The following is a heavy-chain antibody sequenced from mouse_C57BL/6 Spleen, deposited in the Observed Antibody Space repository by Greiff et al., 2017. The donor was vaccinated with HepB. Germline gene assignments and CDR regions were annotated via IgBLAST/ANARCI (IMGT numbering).Heavy chain of an antibody. J-gene: IGHJ2*01. Sequence: QVQLKESGAELVKPGASVKISCKASGYAFSSYWMNWVKQRPGKGLEWIGQIYPGDGDTNYNGKFKGKATLTADKSSSTAYMQLSSLTSEDSAVYFCARIYYYGSSSYYFDYWGQGTTLTVSS. CDR3: ARIYYYGSSSYYFDY. V-gene: IGHV1-80*01. CDR1: GYAFSSYW. CDR2: IYPGDGDT. D-gene: IGHD1-1*01.